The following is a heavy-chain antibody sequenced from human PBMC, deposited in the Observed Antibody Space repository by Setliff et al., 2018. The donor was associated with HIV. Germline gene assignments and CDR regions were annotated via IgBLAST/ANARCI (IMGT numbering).Heavy chain of an antibody. D-gene: IGHD3-10*01. CDR1: GGTFSNYA. CDR2: VIPIFGST. CDR3: ARDDHYYDSGSYYSDWYFDL. J-gene: IGHJ2*01. Sequence: SVKVSCKASGGTFSNYAFSWVRQAPGQGLEWMGGVIPIFGSTKYAQKFQGRVTISADESTTTADMELSSLRSEDTAVYYCARDDHYYDSGSYYSDWYFDLWGRGTLVTVSS. V-gene: IGHV1-69*13.